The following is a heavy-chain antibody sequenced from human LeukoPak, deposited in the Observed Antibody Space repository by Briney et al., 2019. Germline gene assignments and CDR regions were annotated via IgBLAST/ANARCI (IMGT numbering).Heavy chain of an antibody. J-gene: IGHJ4*02. V-gene: IGHV1-18*01. CDR1: GYTFITYG. CDR2: VSAYADDT. CDR3: ARDCIGCHGFDY. D-gene: IGHD2-15*01. Sequence: ASVKVSCKASGYTFITYGISWVRQAPGQGLEWMGGVSAYADDTNYVQKYQGRVSMTTDTPTSTAYMELRSLRSDDSAVYYCARDCIGCHGFDYWGQGTLVTVSS.